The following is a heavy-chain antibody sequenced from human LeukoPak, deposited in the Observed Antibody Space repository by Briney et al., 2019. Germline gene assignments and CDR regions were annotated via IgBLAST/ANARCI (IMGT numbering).Heavy chain of an antibody. CDR2: ISSSSSYI. V-gene: IGHV3-21*04. CDR3: ACAKNRAAGD. Sequence: GGSLRLSCAASGFTFSSYSMNWVRQAPGKGLEWVSSISSSSSYIYYADSVKGRFTISRDNSKNTLFLQMNSLRAEDTAVYYFACAKNRAAGDWGQGTLVTVSS. CDR1: GFTFSSYS. J-gene: IGHJ4*02. D-gene: IGHD6-13*01.